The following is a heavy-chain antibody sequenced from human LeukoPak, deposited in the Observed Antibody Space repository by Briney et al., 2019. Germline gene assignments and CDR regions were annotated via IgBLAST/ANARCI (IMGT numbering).Heavy chain of an antibody. CDR1: GFTFSDYP. CDR2: ISKNGDDT. CDR3: ARERCSGGDCYRGGFDR. J-gene: IGHJ5*02. D-gene: IGHD2-15*01. V-gene: IGHV3-64*04. Sequence: GGSLRLSCSASGFTFSDYPMHWVRQTPGKGLEYVSAISKNGDDTYYADSVKGRFTISRDSSKNTLYLQMDSLRAEDTAVYYCARERCSGGDCYRGGFDRWGQGTLVTVSS.